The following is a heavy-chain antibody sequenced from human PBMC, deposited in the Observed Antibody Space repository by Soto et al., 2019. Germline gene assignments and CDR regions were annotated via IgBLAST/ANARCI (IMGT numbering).Heavy chain of an antibody. Sequence: SETLSLTCSVSGGSIRDYFWTWIRQPPGKGLEWIGYISSSGTINYNSSLKSRVTISLDTSRNHFSLKLSSVTAADTAVYFCARDRKLVIPGNYYYYGMDVWGRGTTVTAP. CDR3: ARDRKLVIPGNYYYYGMDV. D-gene: IGHD3-9*01. J-gene: IGHJ6*02. CDR1: GGSIRDYF. CDR2: ISSSGTI. V-gene: IGHV4-59*01.